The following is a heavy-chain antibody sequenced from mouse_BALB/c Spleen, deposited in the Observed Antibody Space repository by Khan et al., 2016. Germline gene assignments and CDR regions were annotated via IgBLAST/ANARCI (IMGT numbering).Heavy chain of an antibody. J-gene: IGHJ4*01. CDR1: GYAFTNYL. CDR2: INPGSGGT. D-gene: IGHD2-3*01. CDR3: ARYDGNYYAMDY. V-gene: IGHV1-54*01. Sequence: QVQLQQSGAELVRPGTSVKVSCKASGYAFTNYLIEWVKQRPGQGLEWIGVINPGSGGTNYNEKFKGKATLTADKSYSTAYLQLSSLTSDDSAVYFCARYDGNYYAMDYWGQGTSVTVSS.